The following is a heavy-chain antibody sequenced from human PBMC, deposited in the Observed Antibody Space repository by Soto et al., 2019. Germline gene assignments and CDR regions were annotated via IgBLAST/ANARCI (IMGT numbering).Heavy chain of an antibody. Sequence: QVQLQESGPGLVKPSETLSLTCTVSGGSVSSGSYYWSWIRQPPGKGLEWIGYIYYSGSTNYNPSLQSRVTISVDTSKNQFSLKLSSVTAADTAVYYCARDLPYCGGDCSDYGMDVWGQGTTVTVSS. CDR1: GGSVSSGSYY. J-gene: IGHJ6*02. V-gene: IGHV4-61*01. CDR2: IYYSGST. CDR3: ARDLPYCGGDCSDYGMDV. D-gene: IGHD2-21*02.